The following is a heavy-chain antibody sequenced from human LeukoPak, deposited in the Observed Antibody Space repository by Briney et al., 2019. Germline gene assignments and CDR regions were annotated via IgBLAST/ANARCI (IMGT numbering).Heavy chain of an antibody. CDR2: IYYSGST. D-gene: IGHD3-3*01. J-gene: IGHJ5*02. CDR3: ARVGITIFGVVPNWFDP. V-gene: IGHV4-39*01. Sequence: MSSETQSLTCTVSGGSISSSSYYWGWIRQPPGKGLEWVGSIYYSGSTYYNTPLNSRVTISVDTSKNQFSLKLSSVTAADTAVYYCARVGITIFGVVPNWFDPWGQGTLVTVSS. CDR1: GGSISSSSYY.